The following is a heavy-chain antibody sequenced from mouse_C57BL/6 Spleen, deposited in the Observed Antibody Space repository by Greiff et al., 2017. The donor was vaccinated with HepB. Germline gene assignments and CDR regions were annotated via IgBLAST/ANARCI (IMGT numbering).Heavy chain of an antibody. CDR1: GFTFSSYA. D-gene: IGHD2-4*01. CDR3: ARDLRVNYDYDWLAY. CDR2: ISDGGSYT. Sequence: EVQLVESGGGLVKPGGSLKLSCAASGFTFSSYAMSWVRQTPEKRLEWVATISDGGSYTYYKDNVKGRFTISRDNAKNNLYLQMSHLKSEDTALYYGARDLRVNYDYDWLAYWGQGTLVTVSA. J-gene: IGHJ3*01. V-gene: IGHV5-4*01.